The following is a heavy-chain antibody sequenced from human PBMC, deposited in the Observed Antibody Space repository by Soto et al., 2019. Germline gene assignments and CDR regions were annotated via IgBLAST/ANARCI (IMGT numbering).Heavy chain of an antibody. J-gene: IGHJ4*02. D-gene: IGHD3-3*02. CDR1: GGSISSYY. V-gene: IGHV4-59*08. CDR3: ARLPSRHLVDY. CDR2: IYYSGST. Sequence: QVQLQESGPGLVKPSETLSLTCTVSGGSISSYYWSWIRQPPGKGLEWIGYIYYSGSTNYNPSLKSRVTVSVDASKNQFSLNLSSVTAADTAVYYCARLPSRHLVDYWGQGTLVTVSS.